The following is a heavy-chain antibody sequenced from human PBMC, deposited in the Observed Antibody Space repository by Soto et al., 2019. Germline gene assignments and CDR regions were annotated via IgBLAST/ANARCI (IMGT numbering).Heavy chain of an antibody. Sequence: GGSLRLSCAASGFTFSSYSMNWVRQAPGKGLEWVSSISSSSSYIYYADSVKGRFTISRDNAXXXXXLQMNSLRAEDTAVYYCARDEAFPNQMDVWGKGTTVTVSS. CDR3: ARDEAFPNQMDV. CDR1: GFTFSSYS. V-gene: IGHV3-21*01. J-gene: IGHJ6*04. CDR2: ISSSSSYI.